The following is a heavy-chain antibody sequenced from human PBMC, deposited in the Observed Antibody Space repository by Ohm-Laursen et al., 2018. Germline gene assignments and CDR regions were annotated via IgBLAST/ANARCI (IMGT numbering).Heavy chain of an antibody. CDR3: AAAGLLWFGEMGYFDY. Sequence: SLRLSCAASGFTFDDYAMHWVRQAPGKGLEWVSVIYSGGSTYYADSVKGRFTISRDNSKNTLYLQMNSPRAEDTAVYYCAAAGLLWFGEMGYFDYWGQGTLVTVAS. V-gene: IGHV3-53*01. CDR2: IYSGGST. J-gene: IGHJ4*02. CDR1: GFTFDDYA. D-gene: IGHD3-10*01.